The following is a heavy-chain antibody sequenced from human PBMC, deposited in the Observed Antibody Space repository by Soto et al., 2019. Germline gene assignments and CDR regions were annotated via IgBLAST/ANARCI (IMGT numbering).Heavy chain of an antibody. CDR2: IYPGDSDT. CDR3: ARVGVVSPYYYYGMDV. D-gene: IGHD3-3*01. J-gene: IGHJ6*02. CDR1: GYSFTSYW. V-gene: IGHV5-51*01. Sequence: GESLKISCKGSGYSFTSYWIGWVRQMPGKGLEWMGIIYPGDSDTRYSPSFQGQVAISADKSISTAYLQWSSLKASDTAMYYCARVGVVSPYYYYGMDVWGQGTTVTVSS.